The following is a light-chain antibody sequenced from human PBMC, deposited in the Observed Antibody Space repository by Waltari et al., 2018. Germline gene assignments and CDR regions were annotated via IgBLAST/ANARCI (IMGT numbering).Light chain of an antibody. Sequence: EIVLTQSPGTLSVSPGERVTVSCRASQTITGSWLTWYHHKPGQAPRLLICGASNRAPGIPDRFSGSGSGTDFTFTISRLETEDSAGYYCQQYDGSVVTFGGGTKVEIK. CDR1: QTITGSW. V-gene: IGKV3-20*01. CDR2: GAS. CDR3: QQYDGSVVT. J-gene: IGKJ4*02.